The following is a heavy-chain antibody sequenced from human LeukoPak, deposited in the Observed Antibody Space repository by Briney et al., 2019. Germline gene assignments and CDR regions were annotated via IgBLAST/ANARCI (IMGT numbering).Heavy chain of an antibody. V-gene: IGHV1-24*01. J-gene: IGHJ4*02. Sequence: GASVKVSCKVSRYSLTEISKYWVRQAPGKGVEWMGGLDLEDGDGETFYGQKFEGRLTMTEDTLTDTVYMELSSLTPDDTAVYYCAVGDPYQLLEEWGQGTLVTVSS. CDR1: RYSLTEIS. D-gene: IGHD1-26*01. CDR2: LDLEDGDGET. CDR3: AVGDPYQLLEE.